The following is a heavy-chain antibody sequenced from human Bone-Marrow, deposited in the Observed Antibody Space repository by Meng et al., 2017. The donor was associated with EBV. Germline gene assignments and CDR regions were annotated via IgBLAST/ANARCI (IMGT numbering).Heavy chain of an antibody. V-gene: IGHV1-69*01. CDR1: GGPFRYYA. CDR3: ASESGRGYTPDY. D-gene: IGHD3-10*01. Sequence: VQLGEAGAEWKKPGSAVNVSCKTSGGPFRYYAISWVRQAPGQGLEWLGGFLPRLGAPNYAQKFHGRVKITADESTSTHYMDLSSLRSEDTAIYYCASESGRGYTPDYWGQGTLVTVSS. J-gene: IGHJ4*02. CDR2: FLPRLGAP.